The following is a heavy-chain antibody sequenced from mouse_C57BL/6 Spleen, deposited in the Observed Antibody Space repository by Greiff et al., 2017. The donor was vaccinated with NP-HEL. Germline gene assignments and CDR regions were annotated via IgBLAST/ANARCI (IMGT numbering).Heavy chain of an antibody. J-gene: IGHJ2*01. CDR2: IDPSDSYT. D-gene: IGHD1-1*01. CDR1: GYTFTSYW. CDR3: ARGKVVATGGFDY. Sequence: VQLQQPGAELVMPGASVKLSCKASGYTFTSYWMHWVKQRPGQGLEWIGEIDPSDSYTNYNQKFKGKSTLTVDKSSSTAYMQLSSLTSEDSAVYYCARGKVVATGGFDYWGQGTTLTVSS. V-gene: IGHV1-69*01.